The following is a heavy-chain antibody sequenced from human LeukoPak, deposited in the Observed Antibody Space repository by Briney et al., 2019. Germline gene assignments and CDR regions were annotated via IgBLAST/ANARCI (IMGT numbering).Heavy chain of an antibody. Sequence: SSETLSLTCTVSGGSISSGDYYWSWIRQPPGKGLEWIGYIYYSGSTYYNPSLKSRVTISVDTSKNQFSLKLSSVTAADTAVYYCARVTLFAGYDSSGARPDYWGQGTLVTVSS. J-gene: IGHJ4*02. CDR2: IYYSGST. CDR1: GGSISSGDYY. V-gene: IGHV4-30-4*01. D-gene: IGHD3-22*01. CDR3: ARVTLFAGYDSSGARPDY.